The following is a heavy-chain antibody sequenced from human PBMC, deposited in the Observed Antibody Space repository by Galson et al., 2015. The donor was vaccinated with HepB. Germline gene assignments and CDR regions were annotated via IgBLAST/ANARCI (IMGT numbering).Heavy chain of an antibody. CDR2: LKRKGGGGTA. V-gene: IGHV3-15*01. CDR3: ATVLNDNSHSKNFLSHDY. Sequence: SLRLSCAASGFPFSAAWMTWVRQAPGQGLEWVGRLKRKGGGGTADYAAPVKGRFTISRDDSKNTLYLQMDSLKTEDTAVYFCATVLNDNSHSKNFLSHDYWGQGTLVTISS. CDR1: GFPFSAAW. J-gene: IGHJ4*02. D-gene: IGHD1-1*01.